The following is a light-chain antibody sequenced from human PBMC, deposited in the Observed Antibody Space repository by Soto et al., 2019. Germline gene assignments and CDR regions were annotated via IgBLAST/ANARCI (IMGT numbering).Light chain of an antibody. V-gene: IGKV1-5*03. J-gene: IGKJ1*01. CDR3: QHYNSYSEA. Sequence: DIQITQSPSTLSGSVGDRVTITCRASQTISSWFAFYQQKPWKAPKLLIYKASTLKSGVPSRFSGSGSGTEFTLTISSLQPDYFATYYCQHYNSYSEAFGQGTKVDIK. CDR2: KAS. CDR1: QTISSW.